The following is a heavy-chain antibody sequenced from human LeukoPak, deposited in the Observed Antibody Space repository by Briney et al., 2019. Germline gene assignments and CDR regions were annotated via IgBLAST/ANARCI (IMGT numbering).Heavy chain of an antibody. CDR1: GFTFSSYS. CDR2: ISSSSSYI. J-gene: IGHJ3*02. D-gene: IGHD4-17*01. Sequence: GGSLRLSCAASGFTFSSYSMNWVRQAPGKGLEWVSSISSSSSYIYYADSVKGRFTISRDNAKNLLYLQMNSLRAEDTAVYYCARDQNDYGDRAYAFDIWGQGTMVTVSS. CDR3: ARDQNDYGDRAYAFDI. V-gene: IGHV3-21*01.